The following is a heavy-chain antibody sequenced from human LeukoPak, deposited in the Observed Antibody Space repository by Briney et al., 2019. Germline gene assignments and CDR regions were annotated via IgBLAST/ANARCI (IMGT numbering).Heavy chain of an antibody. D-gene: IGHD7-27*01. Sequence: PWGSLTLSCVASGFTISNYMCGVRQAPGKGLEWVSLMYSGGGTQYADSVRGRFTISRDSSQNTLFLQMNRLRAEDTAMYYCARGTWGAFDIWGQGTVVTVSS. CDR1: GFTISNY. V-gene: IGHV3-53*01. CDR3: ARGTWGAFDI. J-gene: IGHJ3*02. CDR2: MYSGGGT.